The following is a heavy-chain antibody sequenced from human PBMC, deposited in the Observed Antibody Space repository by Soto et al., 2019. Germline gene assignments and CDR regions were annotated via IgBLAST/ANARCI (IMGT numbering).Heavy chain of an antibody. V-gene: IGHV4-39*01. Sequence: SETLSLTCTVSGGSISSSSYYWGWIRQPPGKGLEWIGSIYYSGSTYYNPSLKSRVTISVDTSKNQFSLKLSSVTAVDTAVYYCAGHKGSGWSRTVFDYWGQGTLVTVSS. CDR2: IYYSGST. CDR1: GGSISSSSYY. J-gene: IGHJ4*02. D-gene: IGHD6-19*01. CDR3: AGHKGSGWSRTVFDY.